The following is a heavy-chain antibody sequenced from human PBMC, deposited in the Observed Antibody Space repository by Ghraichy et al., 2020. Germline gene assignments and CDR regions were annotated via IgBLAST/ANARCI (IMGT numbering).Heavy chain of an antibody. J-gene: IGHJ6*03. CDR3: ARASVSGWYGYYYYMDV. CDR1: GFTFSSYA. D-gene: IGHD6-19*01. CDR2: ISYDGSNK. V-gene: IGHV3-30*04. Sequence: SLNISCAASGFTFSSYAMHWVRQAPGKGLEWVAVISYDGSNKYYADSVKGRFTISRDNSKNTLYLQMNSLRAEDTAVYYCARASVSGWYGYYYYMDVWGKGTTVTVSS.